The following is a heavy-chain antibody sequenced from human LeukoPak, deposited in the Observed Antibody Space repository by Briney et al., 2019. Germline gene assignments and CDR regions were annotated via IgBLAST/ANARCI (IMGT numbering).Heavy chain of an antibody. V-gene: IGHV3-30*02. J-gene: IGHJ4*02. Sequence: GGSLRLSCAASGFTFSSYGMHWVRQAPGKGLEWVAFIRYDGSNKYYADSVKGRFTTSRDNSKNTLYLQMNSLRAEDTAVYYCAKAESFYYDSSDHPAFDYWGQGTLVTVSS. D-gene: IGHD3-22*01. CDR1: GFTFSSYG. CDR3: AKAESFYYDSSDHPAFDY. CDR2: IRYDGSNK.